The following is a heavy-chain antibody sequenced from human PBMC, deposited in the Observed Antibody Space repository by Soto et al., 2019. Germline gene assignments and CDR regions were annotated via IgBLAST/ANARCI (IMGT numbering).Heavy chain of an antibody. CDR2: INHSGST. V-gene: IGHV4-34*01. J-gene: IGHJ4*02. Sequence: SETLSLTCAVYGGSFSGYYWSWIRQPPGKGLEWIGEINHSGSTNYNPSLKSRVTISVDTSKNQFSLKLSSVTAADTAVYYCARAESSGWPDYWGQGTLVTVSS. CDR1: GGSFSGYY. D-gene: IGHD6-19*01. CDR3: ARAESSGWPDY.